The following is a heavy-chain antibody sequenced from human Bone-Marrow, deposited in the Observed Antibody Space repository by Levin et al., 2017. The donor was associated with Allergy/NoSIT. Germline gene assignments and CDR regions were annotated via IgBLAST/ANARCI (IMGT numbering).Heavy chain of an antibody. J-gene: IGHJ6*02. Sequence: NPSETLSLTCAVSGGSLKSGPYSWSWIRQPPGKGLEWIGYIYHSGSTYYNPSLKSRVTISVDRSKNQFSLKLTSVTAADTAVYYCARDRPGDFYGMDVWGQGTTVTVSS. CDR3: ARDRPGDFYGMDV. CDR1: GGSLKSGPYS. V-gene: IGHV4-30-2*01. CDR2: IYHSGST.